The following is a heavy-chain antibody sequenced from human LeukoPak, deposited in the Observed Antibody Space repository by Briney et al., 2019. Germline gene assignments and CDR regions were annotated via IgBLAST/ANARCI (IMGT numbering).Heavy chain of an antibody. CDR3: ARELIAAAGTENNRDYYYYMDV. V-gene: IGHV4-61*02. Sequence: SETLSLTCSISDDSINNDRYFWAWIRQPPGKGLEWIGRIYTSGSTNYNSSLKSRVTISLDTSKNQFSLKLSSVTAADTAVYYCARELIAAAGTENNRDYYYYMDVWGKGTTVTISS. D-gene: IGHD6-13*01. J-gene: IGHJ6*03. CDR2: IYTSGST. CDR1: DDSINNDRYF.